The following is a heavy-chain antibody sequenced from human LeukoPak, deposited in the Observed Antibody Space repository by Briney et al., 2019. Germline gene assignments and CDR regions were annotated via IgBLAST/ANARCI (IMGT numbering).Heavy chain of an antibody. D-gene: IGHD6-13*01. CDR2: IRKDGGAT. CDR1: GFTFSTSW. V-gene: IGHV3-7*03. Sequence: GGSLRLSRAVSGFTFSTSWMAWVRQAPGKGLEWLANIRKDGGATYYGESVKGRFIISRDNAENSLHLQLNSLRTEDTAVYYCATSLDAPGNYWGLGTLVTVSS. CDR3: ATSLDAPGNY. J-gene: IGHJ4*02.